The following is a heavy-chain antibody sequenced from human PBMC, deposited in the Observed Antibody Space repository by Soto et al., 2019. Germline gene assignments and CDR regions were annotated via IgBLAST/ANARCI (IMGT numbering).Heavy chain of an antibody. CDR1: GGTFSSYA. CDR2: IIPIFGTA. V-gene: IGHV1-69*13. Sequence: SVKVSCKASGGTFSSYAISWVRQAPGQGLEWMGGIIPIFGTANYAQKFQGRVTITADESTSTAYMELSSLRSEDTAVYYCAGGLDSSGYNNAFDIWGQGTMVTVSS. D-gene: IGHD3-22*01. J-gene: IGHJ3*02. CDR3: AGGLDSSGYNNAFDI.